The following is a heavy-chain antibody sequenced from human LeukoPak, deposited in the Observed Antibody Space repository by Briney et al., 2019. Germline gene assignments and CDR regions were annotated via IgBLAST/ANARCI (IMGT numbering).Heavy chain of an antibody. CDR2: IYYSGST. D-gene: IGHD1-26*01. CDR1: GGSISSSSYY. CDR3: ARLAEGYSGSPTSYFDY. V-gene: IGHV4-39*01. Sequence: SETLSLTCTVSGGSISSSSYYWGWIRQPPGKGLEWIGSIYYSGSTYYNPSLKSRVTISVDTSKNQFSLKLNSVTAADTAVYYCARLAEGYSGSPTSYFDYWGQGTLVTVSS. J-gene: IGHJ4*02.